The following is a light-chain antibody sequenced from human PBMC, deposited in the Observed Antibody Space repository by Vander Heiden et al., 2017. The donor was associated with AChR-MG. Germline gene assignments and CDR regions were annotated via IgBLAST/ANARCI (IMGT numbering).Light chain of an antibody. V-gene: IGLV2-14*01. CDR1: SSDVGGYNY. CDR2: DVS. CDR3: SSYTSSSWV. J-gene: IGLJ1*01. Sequence: QSALTQPASVSGSPGQSITISCTGTSSDVGGYNYASWYQQQPGKAPKLMIYDVSKRPSGVSNRFSGSKSGNTATLTISGLQAEDEDYYYCSSYTSSSWVFGTGTKVTVL.